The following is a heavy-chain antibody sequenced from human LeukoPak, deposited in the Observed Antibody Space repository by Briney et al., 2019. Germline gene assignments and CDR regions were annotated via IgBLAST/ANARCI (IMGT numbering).Heavy chain of an antibody. CDR1: GDSISNSGYY. Sequence: PSETLSLTCTVSGDSISNSGYYWGWIRQPPGKGLEWIGSIYYTGTTYYRPSLKSRVTISVDTSKNQFSLTLSSVTAGDTAVYYCARDGDGYNSWGQGTLVTVSS. D-gene: IGHD5-24*01. CDR3: ARDGDGYNS. J-gene: IGHJ5*02. CDR2: IYYTGTT. V-gene: IGHV4-39*07.